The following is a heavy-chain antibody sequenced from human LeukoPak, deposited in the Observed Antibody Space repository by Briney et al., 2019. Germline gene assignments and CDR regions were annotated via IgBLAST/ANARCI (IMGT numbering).Heavy chain of an antibody. J-gene: IGHJ4*02. Sequence: ASVKVSCKVSGYTLTGLSMHWVRQAPGKGLEWMGGFDPEDGETIYAQKFQGRVTMTEDTSTDTAYMELSSLRSEDTAVYYCATVLTRRSIVGASYFDYWGQGTLVTVSS. CDR1: GYTLTGLS. CDR2: FDPEDGET. V-gene: IGHV1-24*01. D-gene: IGHD1-26*01. CDR3: ATVLTRRSIVGASYFDY.